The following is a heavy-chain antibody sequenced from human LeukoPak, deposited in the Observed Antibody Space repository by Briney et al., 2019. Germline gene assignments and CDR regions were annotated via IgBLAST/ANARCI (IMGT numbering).Heavy chain of an antibody. J-gene: IGHJ4*02. CDR3: ARGALLWFGDRMEYYFDY. D-gene: IGHD3-10*01. Sequence: PSETLSLTCTVSGGSITIYYWSWIRQPPGKGLEWIGFIYYSGSTNYKPSLKSRVTISVDTSKNQFSLKLSSMTAADTAVYYCARGALLWFGDRMEYYFDYWGQGTLLTVSS. CDR2: IYYSGST. CDR1: GGSITIYY. V-gene: IGHV4-59*01.